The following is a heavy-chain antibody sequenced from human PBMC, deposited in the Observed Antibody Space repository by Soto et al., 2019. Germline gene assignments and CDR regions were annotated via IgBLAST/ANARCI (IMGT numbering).Heavy chain of an antibody. J-gene: IGHJ6*02. CDR3: ARDIVVVPDAIPYYYGMDV. Sequence: ASVKVSCKASGYTFTGYYMHWVRQAPGQGLEGMGWINPNSGGTNYAQKFQGRVTMTRDTSISTAYMELSRLRSDDTAVYYCARDIVVVPDAIPYYYGMDVWGQGTTVTVSS. D-gene: IGHD2-2*02. CDR2: INPNSGGT. CDR1: GYTFTGYY. V-gene: IGHV1-2*02.